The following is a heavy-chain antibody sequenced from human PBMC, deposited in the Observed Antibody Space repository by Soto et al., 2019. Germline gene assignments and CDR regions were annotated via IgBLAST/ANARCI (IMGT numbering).Heavy chain of an antibody. CDR1: GGSISSSSYY. Sequence: QLQLQESGPGLVKPSETLSLTCTVSGGSISSSSYYWGWIRQPPGKGLEWIGSIYYSGSTYYNPSLKSLVTISVDTSKNQFSLKLSSVTAADTAVYYCARQGYCSGGSCYGPGYFQHWGQGTLVTVSS. V-gene: IGHV4-39*01. CDR3: ARQGYCSGGSCYGPGYFQH. D-gene: IGHD2-15*01. CDR2: IYYSGST. J-gene: IGHJ1*01.